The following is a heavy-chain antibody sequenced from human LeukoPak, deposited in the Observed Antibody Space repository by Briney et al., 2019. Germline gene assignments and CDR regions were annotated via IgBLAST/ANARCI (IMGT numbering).Heavy chain of an antibody. J-gene: IGHJ4*02. D-gene: IGHD1-26*01. V-gene: IGHV4-30-2*01. CDR3: ARGPRAWVGATTGYYFDY. Sequence: SETLFLTCAVSGGSVSSGDYSWSWIRQPPGKGLEWIGYIYHSGRTVYNPSLKNRVTISIDRSTNQFSLQLNSVTPEDTAVYYCARGPRAWVGATTGYYFDYWGQGTLVTVSS. CDR2: IYHSGRT. CDR1: GGSVSSGDYS.